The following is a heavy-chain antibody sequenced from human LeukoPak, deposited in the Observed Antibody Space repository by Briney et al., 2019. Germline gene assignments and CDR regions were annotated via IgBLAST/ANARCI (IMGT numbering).Heavy chain of an antibody. V-gene: IGHV3-23*01. D-gene: IGHD2-2*01. CDR1: GFTFSSYA. CDR3: ARSVVVVPAAPRYFDL. J-gene: IGHJ2*01. CDR2: ISSSGGGT. Sequence: GGSLRLSCAASGFTFSSYAMSWVRQAPGKGLEWVLGISSSGGGTYYADSVKGRFTISRDNSKDTLYLQMSSLRAEDTAVYYCARSVVVVPAAPRYFDLWGRGALVTVSS.